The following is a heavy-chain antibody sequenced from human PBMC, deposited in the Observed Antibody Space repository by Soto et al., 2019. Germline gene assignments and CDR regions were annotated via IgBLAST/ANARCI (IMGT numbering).Heavy chain of an antibody. CDR3: ARVYGHIVVVTAIYEYYFDY. Sequence: SETLSLTCTVSGGSISSYYWSWIRQPPGKGLEWIGYIYYSGSTNYNPSLKSRVTISVDTSKNQFSLKLSSVTAADTAVYYCARVYGHIVVVTAIYEYYFDYWGQGTLVTVSS. CDR2: IYYSGST. D-gene: IGHD2-21*02. V-gene: IGHV4-59*01. CDR1: GGSISSYY. J-gene: IGHJ4*02.